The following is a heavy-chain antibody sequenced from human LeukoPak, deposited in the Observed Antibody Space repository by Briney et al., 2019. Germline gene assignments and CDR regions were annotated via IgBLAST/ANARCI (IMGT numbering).Heavy chain of an antibody. V-gene: IGHV4-59*01. J-gene: IGHJ3*02. CDR1: GGSISSYY. D-gene: IGHD6-6*01. CDR2: IYYSGST. Sequence: KPSETLSLTCTVSGGSISSYYWSWIRQPPGKGLEWIGYIYYSGSTNYNPSLKSRVTISVDTSKNQFSLKLSSVTAADTAVYYCAREGEVHMLHMSIAAPIWGQGTMVTVSS. CDR3: AREGEVHMLHMSIAAPI.